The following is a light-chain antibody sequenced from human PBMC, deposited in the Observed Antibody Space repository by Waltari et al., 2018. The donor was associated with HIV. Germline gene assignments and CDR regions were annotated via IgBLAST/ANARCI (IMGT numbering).Light chain of an antibody. CDR2: RND. V-gene: IGLV1-47*01. J-gene: IGLJ2*01. CDR3: VAWDDGLRGVV. Sequence: SVLTQPPSASGTPGQRVTISCSGGTSNIGSNDVFWYQHLPGTAPKLLIHRNDRRPSGVPDGFSGSTSGNSASLAISGLRSEDEADYYCVAWDDGLRGVVFGGGTRVAVL. CDR1: TSNIGSND.